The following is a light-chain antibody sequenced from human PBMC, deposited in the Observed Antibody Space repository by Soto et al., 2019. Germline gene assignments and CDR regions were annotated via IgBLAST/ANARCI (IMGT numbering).Light chain of an antibody. J-gene: IGKJ2*01. CDR2: GAS. CDR3: QQYNNWPYT. Sequence: EIEMTQSPDTLSVSPGERATLSCRASQSVSSNLAWYQQKPGQAPRLLTYGASTRATGIPARFSGSGSGTEFTLTISSLQSEDFAVYHCQQYNNWPYTFGQGTKLEIK. V-gene: IGKV3-15*01. CDR1: QSVSSN.